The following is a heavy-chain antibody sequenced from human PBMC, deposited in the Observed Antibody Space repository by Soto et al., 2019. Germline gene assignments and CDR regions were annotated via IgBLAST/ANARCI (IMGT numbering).Heavy chain of an antibody. CDR3: ARGATIFGVVIGPIDY. Sequence: TLSLTCTVSGGSISSGGYYWSWIRQHPGKGLEWIGYIYYSGSTYYNPSLKSRVTISVDTSKNQFSLKLSSVTAADTAVYYCARGATIFGVVIGPIDYWGQGTLVTVSS. D-gene: IGHD3-3*01. V-gene: IGHV4-31*03. J-gene: IGHJ4*02. CDR1: GGSISSGGYY. CDR2: IYYSGST.